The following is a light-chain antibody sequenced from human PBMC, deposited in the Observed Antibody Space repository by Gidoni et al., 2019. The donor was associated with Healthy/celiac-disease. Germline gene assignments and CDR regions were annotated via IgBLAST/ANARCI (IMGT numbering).Light chain of an antibody. CDR1: QSISSW. V-gene: IGKV1-5*03. CDR2: KAS. J-gene: IGKJ2*01. Sequence: DIQMTQSPSTLSASVGDRVTIPCRASQSISSWLAWYQQKPGKAPKLLIYKASSLESGVPSRFSGSGSGTEFTLTISSLQPDDFATYYCQQYNSYSSPYTFGQGTKLEIK. CDR3: QQYNSYSSPYT.